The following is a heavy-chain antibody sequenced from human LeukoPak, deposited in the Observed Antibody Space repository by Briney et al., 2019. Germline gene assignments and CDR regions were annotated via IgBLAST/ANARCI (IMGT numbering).Heavy chain of an antibody. CDR1: GGSFSGYY. CDR3: ARGKRSHYYDSRSYFDY. J-gene: IGHJ4*02. Sequence: SETLSLTCAVYGGSFSGYYWSWIRQPPGKGLEWIGEINHSGSTNYNPSLKSRVTISVDTSKNQFSLKLSSVTAAHTAVYYCARGKRSHYYDSRSYFDYWGQGTLVTVSS. CDR2: INHSGST. D-gene: IGHD3-22*01. V-gene: IGHV4-34*01.